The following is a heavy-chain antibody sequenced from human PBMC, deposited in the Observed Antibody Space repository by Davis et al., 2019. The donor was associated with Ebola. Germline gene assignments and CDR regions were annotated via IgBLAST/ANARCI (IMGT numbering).Heavy chain of an antibody. CDR1: GFTFSSYA. CDR2: IKQDGSEK. D-gene: IGHD5/OR15-5a*01. V-gene: IGHV3-7*03. CDR3: ARDEVGVSPCVY. J-gene: IGHJ4*02. Sequence: GESLKISCAASGFTFSSYAMSWVRQAPGKGLEWVANIKQDGSEKYYVDSVKGRFTISRDNAKNSLYLQMNSLRVEDTAVYYCARDEVGVSPCVYWGQGTLVTVSS.